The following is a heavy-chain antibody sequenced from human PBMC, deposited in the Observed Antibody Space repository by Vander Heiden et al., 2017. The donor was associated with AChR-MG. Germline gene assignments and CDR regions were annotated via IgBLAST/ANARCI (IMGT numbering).Heavy chain of an antibody. J-gene: IGHJ4*02. CDR3: TLEDYYDSSGYLDY. D-gene: IGHD3-22*01. V-gene: IGHV3-49*05. CDR1: GFTLGDYA. Sequence: EVQLVESGGGLVKPGRSLRLSCTASGFTLGDYAMSWFRQAPGKGLEWVGFIRSKAYGGTTEYAASVKGRFTISRDDSKSIAYLQMNSLKTEDTAVYYCTLEDYYDSSGYLDYWGQGTLVTVSS. CDR2: IRSKAYGGTT.